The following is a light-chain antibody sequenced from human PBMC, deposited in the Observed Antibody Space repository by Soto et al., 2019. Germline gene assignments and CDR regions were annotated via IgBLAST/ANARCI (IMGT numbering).Light chain of an antibody. CDR2: DVS. Sequence: QSALTQPASVSGSPGQSITISCTGTSSDVGGYNYVSWYQQHPGKAPKLMIYDVSNRPSGVSNRFSGSKSGKTASLTISGLQAEDEADYYCSSYTSSSTHNYVFGTGTKVNVL. CDR3: SSYTSSSTHNYV. CDR1: SSDVGGYNY. J-gene: IGLJ1*01. V-gene: IGLV2-14*01.